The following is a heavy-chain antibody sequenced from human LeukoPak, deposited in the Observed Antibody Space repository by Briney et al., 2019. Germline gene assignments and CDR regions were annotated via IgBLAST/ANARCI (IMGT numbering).Heavy chain of an antibody. Sequence: SETLSLTCAVYGGSITGYYWSWIRQSPGGGLEWVGEIHYSGATSYNPSLKSRATISTDTSKNQFSLRLSSVTAADTAFYYCARGNILTGYCFDFWGQGALVTVFS. CDR1: GGSITGYY. CDR2: IHYSGAT. V-gene: IGHV4-34*01. J-gene: IGHJ4*02. D-gene: IGHD3-9*01. CDR3: ARGNILTGYCFDF.